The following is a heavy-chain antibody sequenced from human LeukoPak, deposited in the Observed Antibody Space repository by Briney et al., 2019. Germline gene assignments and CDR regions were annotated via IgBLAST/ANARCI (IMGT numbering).Heavy chain of an antibody. CDR1: GGTFSSYA. J-gene: IGHJ4*02. CDR3: ARLSSSGSGPASIHDY. CDR2: IIPILGIA. V-gene: IGHV1-69*04. Sequence: ASVKVSCKASGGTFSSYAISWVRQAPGQGLEWMGRIIPILGIANYAQKFQGRVTITADKSTSTAYMELSSLRSEDTAVYYVARLSSSGSGPASIHDYWGQGTLVTVSS. D-gene: IGHD2-15*01.